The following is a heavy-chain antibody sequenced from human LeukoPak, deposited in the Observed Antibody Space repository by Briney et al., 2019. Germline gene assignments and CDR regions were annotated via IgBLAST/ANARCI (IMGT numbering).Heavy chain of an antibody. Sequence: SQTLSLTCLVSGGSISSGGYYWSWLREPPGRGLEGIGYIYYSGSTYYTQSLKSRVTISVDTSKTQFSLKLSCVTAADTAVYYCARVPSYSSSRYYYYGMDVWGQGTTVTVSS. CDR2: IYYSGST. CDR1: GGSISSGGYY. V-gene: IGHV4-31*03. J-gene: IGHJ6*02. D-gene: IGHD2-21*01. CDR3: ARVPSYSSSRYYYYGMDV.